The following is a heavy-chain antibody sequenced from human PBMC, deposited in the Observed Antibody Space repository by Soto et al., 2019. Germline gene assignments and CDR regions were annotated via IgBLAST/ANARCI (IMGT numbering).Heavy chain of an antibody. V-gene: IGHV4-34*01. CDR3: VHSPNVAVDH. J-gene: IGHJ4*01. D-gene: IGHD2-15*01. Sequence: SETLSLTCVVYGESFGGFYWSWVHQSPGKGLEWIGEISQTETTAYSPSLKSRVSISADTSKKQFSLTLTSVTAADTAVYYCVHSPNVAVDHWGHGTLVTVSS. CDR1: GESFGGFY. CDR2: ISQTETT.